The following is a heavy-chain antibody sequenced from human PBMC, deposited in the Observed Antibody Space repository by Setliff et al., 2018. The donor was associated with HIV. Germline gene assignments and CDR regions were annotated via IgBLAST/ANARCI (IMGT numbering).Heavy chain of an antibody. CDR2: INPNSGGT. V-gene: IGHV1-2*02. D-gene: IGHD5-12*01. J-gene: IGHJ6*03. CDR3: ARVGRNFVATMSADYYYYMDV. Sequence: EASVKVSCKASGYTFTGYYMHWVRQAPGQGLEWMGWINPNSGGTNYAQKFQGRVTMTRDTSISTAYMELSRLRSDDTAVYYCARVGRNFVATMSADYYYYMDVWGKGTTVTVS. CDR1: GYTFTGYY.